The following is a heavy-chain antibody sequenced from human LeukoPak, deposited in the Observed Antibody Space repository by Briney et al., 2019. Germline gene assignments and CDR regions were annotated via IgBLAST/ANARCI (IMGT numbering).Heavy chain of an antibody. D-gene: IGHD1-26*01. CDR1: GFTFDDYA. J-gene: IGHJ5*02. CDR3: TKDRSGSYSNWFDP. CDR2: ISWNSGSI. Sequence: GGSLRLSCAASGFTFDDYAMHWVRQAPGKGLEWVSGISWNSGSIGYADSVKGRFTISRDNAKNSLYLQMNSLRAEDTALYYCTKDRSGSYSNWFDPWGQGTLVTVSS. V-gene: IGHV3-9*01.